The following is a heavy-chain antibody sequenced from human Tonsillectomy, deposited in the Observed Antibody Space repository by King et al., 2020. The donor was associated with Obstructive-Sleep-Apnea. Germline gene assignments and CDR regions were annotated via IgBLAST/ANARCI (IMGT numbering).Heavy chain of an antibody. CDR3: ARLLGAVAYFDY. D-gene: IGHD6-19*01. V-gene: IGHV5-10-1*03. Sequence: VQLVESGAEVKKPGESLRISCKGSGYSFTSYWISWVRQMPGKGLEWMGRIDPSDSYTNYSPSFQGHVTISADKSISTAYLQWSSLKSSDTAMYYCARLLGAVAYFDYWGQGTLVTVSS. J-gene: IGHJ4*02. CDR1: GYSFTSYW. CDR2: IDPSDSYT.